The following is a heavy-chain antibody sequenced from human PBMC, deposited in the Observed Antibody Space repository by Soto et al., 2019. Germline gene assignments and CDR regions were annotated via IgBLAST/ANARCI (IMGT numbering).Heavy chain of an antibody. CDR3: ARSPVDPPTIYSLDP. CDR2: IYYSGNT. CDR1: GGSVSSCDYY. V-gene: IGHV4-61*08. Sequence: PSETLSLTCTVSGGSVSSCDYYWSWIRQPPGKGLEWIGYIYYSGNTNYNPSLKSRVIISVDTSKNLFSLKLTSVTAADTAVYYCARSPVDPPTIYSLDPRGQGHLVTGPS. J-gene: IGHJ5*02. D-gene: IGHD3-3*01.